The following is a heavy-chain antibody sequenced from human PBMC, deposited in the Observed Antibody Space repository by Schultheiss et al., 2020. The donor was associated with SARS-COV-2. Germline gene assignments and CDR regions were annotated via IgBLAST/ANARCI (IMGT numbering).Heavy chain of an antibody. Sequence: SETLSLTCAVSGGSISSNIWWTWVRQPPGKGLEWIGEIYHSGSTNYNPSLKSRVTISVDTSKNQFSLKLSSVTAADTAIYYCARGVGWIEGDYWGQGTLVTVSS. CDR3: ARGVGWIEGDY. CDR1: GGSISSNIW. J-gene: IGHJ4*02. D-gene: IGHD2-2*03. V-gene: IGHV4-4*02. CDR2: IYHSGST.